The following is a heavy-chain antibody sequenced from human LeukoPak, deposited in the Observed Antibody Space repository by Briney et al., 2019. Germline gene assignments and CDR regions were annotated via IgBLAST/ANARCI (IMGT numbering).Heavy chain of an antibody. D-gene: IGHD3-10*01. CDR3: ARRRSGSYYRDKVFDY. J-gene: IGHJ4*02. CDR1: GYSISSSNW. Sequence: SETLSLTCAVSGYSISSSNWWGWIRQPPGKGLEWIGYIYYSGSIYYNPSLKSRVTISVDTSKNQFSLKLSSVTAADTAVYYCARRRSGSYYRDKVFDYWGQGTLVTVSS. CDR2: IYYSGSI. V-gene: IGHV4-28*05.